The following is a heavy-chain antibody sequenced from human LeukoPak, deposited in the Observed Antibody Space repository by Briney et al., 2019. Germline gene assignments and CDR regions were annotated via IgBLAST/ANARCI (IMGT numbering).Heavy chain of an antibody. CDR3: AKESITWVSAFDY. CDR1: GFRFSNYG. Sequence: PGGSLRLSCAASGFRFSNYGMNWVRQAPGKGLEWVPGISGSGGTTYYADSVRGRFTISRDNSKNTLYLQMNSLRAEDTAVYYCAKESITWVSAFDYWGQGTLVTVSS. J-gene: IGHJ4*02. CDR2: ISGSGGTT. V-gene: IGHV3-23*01. D-gene: IGHD1-14*01.